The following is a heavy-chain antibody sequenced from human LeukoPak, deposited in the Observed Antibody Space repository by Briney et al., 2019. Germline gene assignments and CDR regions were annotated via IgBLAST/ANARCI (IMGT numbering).Heavy chain of an antibody. CDR1: GYSFTTHW. CDR3: ARSAGYYDFWSGYLH. V-gene: IGHV5-51*01. Sequence: GESLKISCKGSGYSFTTHWIGWVRQMPGKGLEWMGIIYPGDSDTRYSPSFQGQVTISADKSISTAYLQWSSLKASDTAMYYCARSAGYYDFWSGYLHWGQGNLVTVSS. J-gene: IGHJ4*02. D-gene: IGHD3-3*01. CDR2: IYPGDSDT.